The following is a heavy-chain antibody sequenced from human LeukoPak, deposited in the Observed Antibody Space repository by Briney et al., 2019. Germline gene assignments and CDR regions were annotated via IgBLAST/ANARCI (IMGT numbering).Heavy chain of an antibody. CDR3: ARDRDSMVRGIPTKFDP. J-gene: IGHJ5*02. D-gene: IGHD3-10*01. CDR2: ISAYNGKT. CDR1: GYTFTSYG. V-gene: IGHV1-18*01. Sequence: ASVKVSCKASGYTFTSYGISWVRQAPGQGLEWMGWISAYNGKTNYAQKLQGRVTMTTDTSTSTAYMELRSLRSDDTAVYYCARDRDSMVRGIPTKFDPWGQGALVTVSS.